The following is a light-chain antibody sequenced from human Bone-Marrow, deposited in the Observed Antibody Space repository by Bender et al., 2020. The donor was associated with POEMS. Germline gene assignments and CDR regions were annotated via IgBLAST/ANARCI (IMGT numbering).Light chain of an antibody. Sequence: QSALSQPPSASGSLGQSVTISCTGTNSDVGDYNYVSWYQQHPGKAPKLMIYEGSKRPSGVSSRFSGSKSGNTASLTISGLQAEDEADYYCSSYTRSSTLVFGTGTTVTVL. V-gene: IGLV2-14*01. CDR3: SSYTRSSTLV. J-gene: IGLJ1*01. CDR1: NSDVGDYNY. CDR2: EGS.